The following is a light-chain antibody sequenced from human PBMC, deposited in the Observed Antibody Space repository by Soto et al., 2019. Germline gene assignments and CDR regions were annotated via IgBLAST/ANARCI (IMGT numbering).Light chain of an antibody. CDR1: SSDVGGYKY. J-gene: IGLJ3*02. CDR2: DNN. Sequence: QSVLTQPASVSGSPGQSITISCTGTSSDVGGYKYVSWYQQHPDKAPKLIIFDNNKRPSGIPDRFSGSKSGTSATLGIAGLQTGDAADYYCATWDSSLSAWLFGGGTKVTVL. V-gene: IGLV1-51*01. CDR3: ATWDSSLSAWL.